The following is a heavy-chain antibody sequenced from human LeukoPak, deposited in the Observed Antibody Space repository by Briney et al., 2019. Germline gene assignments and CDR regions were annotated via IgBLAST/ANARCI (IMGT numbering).Heavy chain of an antibody. CDR1: GGTFSSYA. V-gene: IGHV1-69*04. CDR3: AREGSSGWDY. Sequence: SVKVSCKASGGTFSSYAISWVRQAPGQGLEWMGRIIPILGIANYAQKFQGRVTITADKSTSTAYMELSSLRSVDTAVYYCAREGSSGWDYWGQGTLVTVSS. D-gene: IGHD6-19*01. J-gene: IGHJ4*02. CDR2: IIPILGIA.